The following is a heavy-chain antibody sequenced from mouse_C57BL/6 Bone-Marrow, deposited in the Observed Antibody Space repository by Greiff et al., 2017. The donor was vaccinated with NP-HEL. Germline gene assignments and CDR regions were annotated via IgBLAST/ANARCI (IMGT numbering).Heavy chain of an antibody. CDR1: YTFTDYYM. CDR3: SPTRRDY. V-gene: IGHV1-83*01. CDR2: YPGSGNTY. Sequence: VQLQQSGPELVKPGASVKMSCKASGYTFTDYYMHWVKQKPGKGLEWIGEIYPGSGNTYYNEKFKGKATLTADTSSSTAYMQLSSLTSEDSAVYFCASPTRRDYWGQGTTLTVSA. J-gene: IGHJ2*01.